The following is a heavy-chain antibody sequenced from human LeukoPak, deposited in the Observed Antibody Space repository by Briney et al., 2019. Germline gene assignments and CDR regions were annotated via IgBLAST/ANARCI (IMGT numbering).Heavy chain of an antibody. D-gene: IGHD3-10*01. Sequence: PSETLSLTCTVSGGSISSYYWSWIRQPPGKGLEWIGYIYYSGNTNYNPSLKSRVTISVDTSKSQFSLRLSSVTAADTAIYYCARLYGSGSFQYFDYWGQGTLVTVSS. CDR1: GGSISSYY. CDR3: ARLYGSGSFQYFDY. J-gene: IGHJ4*02. CDR2: IYYSGNT. V-gene: IGHV4-59*08.